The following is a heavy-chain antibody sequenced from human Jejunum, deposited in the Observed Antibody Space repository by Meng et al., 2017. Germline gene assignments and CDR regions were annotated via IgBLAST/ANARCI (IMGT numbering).Heavy chain of an antibody. Sequence: VTLKEWGEGLVKPSETRSLTCAVYGVSLRDNYLTWSRHPPGKRLEWIGEIKAGGRINYNPSLKSRVTISVDTSKNQLSLKMNSVTAADTAVYYCARVEYRGTSSDSIGLGHWGQGALVTVSS. CDR1: GVSLRDNY. CDR3: ARVEYRGTSSDSIGLGH. J-gene: IGHJ4*02. V-gene: IGHV4-34*01. D-gene: IGHD3-22*01. CDR2: IKAGGRI.